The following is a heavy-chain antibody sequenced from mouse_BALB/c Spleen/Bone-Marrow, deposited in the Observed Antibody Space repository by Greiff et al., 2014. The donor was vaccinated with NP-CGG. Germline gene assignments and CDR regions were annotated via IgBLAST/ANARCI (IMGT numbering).Heavy chain of an antibody. Sequence: VQLQESGAEFVMPGASVKMSCKASGYTFTDYWIHWVKQRPGQGLEWIGAIDTSDSYSSYNQKFKGKATLTVDESSSTAYMQLNSLTSEDSAVYCSARKKRNYGNYYWFPYWGQGTLVPVSA. D-gene: IGHD2-1*01. J-gene: IGHJ3*01. CDR1: GYTFTDYW. CDR3: ARKKRNYGNYYWFPY. V-gene: IGHV1-69*01. CDR2: IDTSDSYS.